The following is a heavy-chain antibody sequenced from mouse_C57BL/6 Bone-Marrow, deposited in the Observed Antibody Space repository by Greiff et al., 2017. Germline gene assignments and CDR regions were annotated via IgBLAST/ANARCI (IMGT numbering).Heavy chain of an antibody. CDR2: ILPGSGST. J-gene: IGHJ3*01. D-gene: IGHD2-2*01. V-gene: IGHV1-9*01. CDR3: AREEVDYGYDRAWFAY. Sequence: QVQLKQSGAELMKPGASVKLSCKATGYTFTGYWIEWVKQRPGHGLEWIGEILPGSGSTNYNEKFKGKATFTADTSSNTAYMQLSSLTTEDSAIYYCAREEVDYGYDRAWFAYWGQGTLVTVSA. CDR1: GYTFTGYW.